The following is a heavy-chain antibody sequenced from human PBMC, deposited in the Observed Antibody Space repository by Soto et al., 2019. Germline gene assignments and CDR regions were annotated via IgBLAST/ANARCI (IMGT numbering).Heavy chain of an antibody. D-gene: IGHD3-22*01. Sequence: PAGSLSLTCAVSGGTISSYYLGWIRQPPGKGLEWVGHIYDSGCTNYYPSLKSRVTISVDTSNNKLSLQQISLIAADTASYYGARITYYSDSSGHYYFDYLGQGTLVTVSS. J-gene: IGHJ4*02. CDR3: ARITYYSDSSGHYYFDY. CDR1: GGTISSYY. V-gene: IGHV4-59*01. CDR2: IYDSGCT.